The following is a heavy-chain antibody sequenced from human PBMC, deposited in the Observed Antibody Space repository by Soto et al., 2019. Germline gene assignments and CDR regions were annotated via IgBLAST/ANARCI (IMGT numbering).Heavy chain of an antibody. D-gene: IGHD3-10*01. CDR3: ARDIGSYAYGEGY. V-gene: IGHV4-4*07. Sequence: SETLSLTCSVSGGSINSYWWSWIRQPAGKGLEWIGRVYSSGTTDYNPSLNSRATMSVETSKNQFSLKLSSVTAADTAVYYCARDIGSYAYGEGYWGQGIQVTV. CDR1: GGSINSYW. CDR2: VYSSGTT. J-gene: IGHJ4*02.